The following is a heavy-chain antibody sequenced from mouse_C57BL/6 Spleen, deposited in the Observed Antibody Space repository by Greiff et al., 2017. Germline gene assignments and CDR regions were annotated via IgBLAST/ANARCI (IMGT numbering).Heavy chain of an antibody. CDR1: GFTFSNYW. CDR2: IRLKSDNYAT. J-gene: IGHJ2*01. V-gene: IGHV6-3*01. Sequence: EVKVIESGGGLVQPGGSMRLSCVASGFTFSNYWMNWVRQSPEKGLEWVAQIRLKSDNYATQYAESVKGRFTISRDDSKSSVYLQMNNLRAEDTGIYYCTASSGPFDYWGQGTTLTVSS. CDR3: TASSGPFDY. D-gene: IGHD3-2*02.